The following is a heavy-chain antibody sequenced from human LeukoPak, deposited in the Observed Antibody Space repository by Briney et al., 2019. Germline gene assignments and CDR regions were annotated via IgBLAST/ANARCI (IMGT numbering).Heavy chain of an antibody. CDR2: IYWNDDK. CDR3: AHTVTGYYTADY. V-gene: IGHV2-5*01. CDR1: GFSLSTSGVG. D-gene: IGHD3-9*01. Sequence: SGPTLVKPTQTLTLTCTFSGFSLSTSGVGVGWIRQPPGKTLEWLALIYWNDDKRFSPYLKSRLSITKETSKNQVVLTMTNMDPVDTATYYCAHTVTGYYTADYWGQGTLVTVSS. J-gene: IGHJ4*02.